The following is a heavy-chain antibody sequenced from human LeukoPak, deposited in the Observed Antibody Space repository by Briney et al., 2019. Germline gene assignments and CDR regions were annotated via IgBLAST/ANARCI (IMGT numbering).Heavy chain of an antibody. V-gene: IGHV4-31*03. D-gene: IGHD2-8*01. J-gene: IGHJ4*02. CDR1: GGSISRGGYY. Sequence: PSETLSLTCTVSGGSISRGGYYWSWIRPHPGKGLEWIGYIYYSGSTYYNPSLKSRVTISVDTSKNQFSLKLSSETAADTAVYYCARDNGEDFDYWGQGTLVTVSS. CDR2: IYYSGST. CDR3: ARDNGEDFDY.